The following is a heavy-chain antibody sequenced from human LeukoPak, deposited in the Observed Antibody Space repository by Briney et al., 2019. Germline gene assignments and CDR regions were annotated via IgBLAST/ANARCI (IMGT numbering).Heavy chain of an antibody. Sequence: SETLSLTCTISGGSISGSSYYWGWIRQPPGKGLEWIGEINHSGSTNYNPSLKSRVTISVDTSKNQFSLKLSSVTAADTAVYYCARSSYYDILTGYYVPPGFDYWGQGTLVTVSS. CDR1: GGSISGSSYY. D-gene: IGHD3-9*01. V-gene: IGHV4-39*07. CDR2: INHSGST. CDR3: ARSSYYDILTGYYVPPGFDY. J-gene: IGHJ4*02.